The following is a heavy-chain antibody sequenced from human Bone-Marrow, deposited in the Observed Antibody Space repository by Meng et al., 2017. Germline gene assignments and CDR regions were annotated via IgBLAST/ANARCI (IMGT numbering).Heavy chain of an antibody. CDR2: IYYRGST. Sequence: QVQLQQWGAGLLKPSWTLSLTCTVSGGSISSSSFYWGWVRQPPGKGLEWIGSIYYRGSTYHNPSLKSRVIISVDTSKNQFSLKLSSVTAADTAVYYCARQAGVAARRGNFDDWGQGTLVTVSS. CDR1: GGSISSSSFY. V-gene: IGHV4-39*01. J-gene: IGHJ4*02. D-gene: IGHD6-6*01. CDR3: ARQAGVAARRGNFDD.